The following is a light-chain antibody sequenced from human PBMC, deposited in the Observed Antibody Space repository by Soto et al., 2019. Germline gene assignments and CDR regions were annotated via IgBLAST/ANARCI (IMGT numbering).Light chain of an antibody. CDR1: TSDVGGYDY. CDR2: EVN. J-gene: IGLJ2*01. V-gene: IGLV2-8*01. CDR3: SSYAGSKNFIL. Sequence: QSVLTQPPSASGPPGQSVTISCTGTTSDVGGYDYVSWYQLHPDKVPKLIISEVNKRPSGVPDRFSGSKSGTTASLTVSGLQAEDEADYFCSSYAGSKNFILFGGGTKVTVL.